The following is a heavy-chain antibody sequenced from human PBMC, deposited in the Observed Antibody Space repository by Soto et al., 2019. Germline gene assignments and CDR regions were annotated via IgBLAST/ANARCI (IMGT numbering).Heavy chain of an antibody. CDR2: IYYSGST. V-gene: IGHV4-31*03. CDR3: ARSVFP. Sequence: SETLSLTCTVSGASINNGNDYWTWIRQHPGKGLEWIGYIYYSGSTYYNPSLKSRVTISVDTSENQFSLKLSSVTAADTAVYYCARSVFPWGQGTLVTVSS. CDR1: GASINNGNDY. J-gene: IGHJ5*02.